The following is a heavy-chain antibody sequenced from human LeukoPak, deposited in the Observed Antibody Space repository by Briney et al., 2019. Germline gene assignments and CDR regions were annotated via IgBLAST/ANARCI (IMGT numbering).Heavy chain of an antibody. CDR3: AREGQQLKHFDY. CDR1: GNTFIGYW. V-gene: IGHV1-46*01. CDR2: INPRGDAT. Sequence: ASVKVSCKASGNTFIGYWIHWVRQAPGQGLEWMGAINPRGDATIGAQKFQGRVTTTKDTSTSTVYIELSSLRSEDTAVYYCAREGQQLKHFDYWGQGTLVTVSS. J-gene: IGHJ4*02. D-gene: IGHD1-1*01.